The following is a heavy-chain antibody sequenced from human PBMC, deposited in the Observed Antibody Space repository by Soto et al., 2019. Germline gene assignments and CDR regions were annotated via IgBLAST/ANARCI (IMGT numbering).Heavy chain of an antibody. CDR3: AKDSELGYSYGWYYYYGMDV. V-gene: IGHV3-7*01. Sequence: GGSLRLSCAASGFSLSDYWMSWVRQAPGKGLEWVANINQDESEKYFMDSVTGRFAISRDNSKNTLYLQMNSLRAEDTAVYYCAKDSELGYSYGWYYYYGMDVWGQGTTVTVSS. CDR1: GFSLSDYW. CDR2: INQDESEK. D-gene: IGHD5-18*01. J-gene: IGHJ6*02.